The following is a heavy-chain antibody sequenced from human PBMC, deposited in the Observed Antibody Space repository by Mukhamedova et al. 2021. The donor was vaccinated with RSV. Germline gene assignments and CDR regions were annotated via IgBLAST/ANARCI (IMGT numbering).Heavy chain of an antibody. CDR3: ARDPYYDSRGPPY. Sequence: SWIRQPPGKGLEWIGYIYYSGSTSYNPSLMSRVTISLDTSKNQFSLKLNSVTAADTAVYYFARDPYYDSRGPPYWGQGTLVTVS. D-gene: IGHD3-22*01. V-gene: IGHV4-30-4*08. J-gene: IGHJ4*02. CDR2: IYYSGST.